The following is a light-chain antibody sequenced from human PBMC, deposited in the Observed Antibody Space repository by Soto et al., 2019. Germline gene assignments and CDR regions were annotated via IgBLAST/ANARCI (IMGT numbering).Light chain of an antibody. V-gene: IGKV3-11*01. Sequence: EIVLAQSPATLSLSPGERATLSCRASQSVSIYLAWYQQKPGQAPILLIYDASTRATGIPARSSGSGSGTDFTLTISSLEPEDFAVYYGQQRSNWPPKITFGQGTRLEI. CDR3: QQRSNWPPKIT. CDR1: QSVSIY. J-gene: IGKJ5*01. CDR2: DAS.